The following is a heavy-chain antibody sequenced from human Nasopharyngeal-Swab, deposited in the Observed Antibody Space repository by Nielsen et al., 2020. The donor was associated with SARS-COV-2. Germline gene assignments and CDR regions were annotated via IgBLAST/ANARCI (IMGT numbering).Heavy chain of an antibody. V-gene: IGHV4-39*01. Sequence: PGKGLEWSGSIYYSGSTYYNPSLKSRVTISVDTSKNQFSLKLSSVTAADTAVYYCARPNTPEDIVVVPAAIAFDIWGQGTMVTVSS. J-gene: IGHJ3*02. CDR3: ARPNTPEDIVVVPAAIAFDI. CDR2: IYYSGST. D-gene: IGHD2-2*01.